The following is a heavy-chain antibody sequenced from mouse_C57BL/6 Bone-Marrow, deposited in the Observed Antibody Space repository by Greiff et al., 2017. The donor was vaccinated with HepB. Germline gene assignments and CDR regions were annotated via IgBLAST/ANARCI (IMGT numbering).Heavy chain of an antibody. Sequence: QVQLQQPGAELVKPGASVKLSCKASGYAFTSYWMQWVKQRPGQGLEWIGEIDPSDSYTNYNQKFKGKATLTVDTSSSTAYMQLSSLTSEDSAVYYCARKGGSSGYLDYWGQGTTLTVSS. J-gene: IGHJ2*01. CDR3: ARKGGSSGYLDY. V-gene: IGHV1-50*01. D-gene: IGHD3-2*02. CDR2: IDPSDSYT. CDR1: GYAFTSYW.